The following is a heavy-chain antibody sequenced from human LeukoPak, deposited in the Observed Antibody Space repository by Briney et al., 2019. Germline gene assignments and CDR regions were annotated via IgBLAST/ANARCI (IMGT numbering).Heavy chain of an antibody. Sequence: GGSLRLSCAASGFTFSSYAMSWVRQAPGEGLEWVSAISGSGGSTYYADSVKGLFTISRDNSKNPLYLQMTSLRAEDTAVYYCASLVVRARYFDYWGQGTLVTVSS. D-gene: IGHD3-10*01. J-gene: IGHJ4*02. CDR1: GFTFSSYA. CDR3: ASLVVRARYFDY. V-gene: IGHV3-23*01. CDR2: ISGSGGST.